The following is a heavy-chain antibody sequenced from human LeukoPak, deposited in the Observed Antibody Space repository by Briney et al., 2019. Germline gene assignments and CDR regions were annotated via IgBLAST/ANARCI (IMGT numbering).Heavy chain of an antibody. CDR3: ITFSMIVVVISD. CDR1: GFTFSNAW. J-gene: IGHJ4*02. CDR2: IKSKTDGGTT. Sequence: PGGSLRPSCAASGFTFSNAWMSWVRQAPGKGLEWVGRIKSKTDGGTTDYAAPVKGRFNISRDDSKNTLYLQINSLKTEDTALYYCITFSMIVVVISDWGRGTLVTVSS. D-gene: IGHD3-22*01. V-gene: IGHV3-15*01.